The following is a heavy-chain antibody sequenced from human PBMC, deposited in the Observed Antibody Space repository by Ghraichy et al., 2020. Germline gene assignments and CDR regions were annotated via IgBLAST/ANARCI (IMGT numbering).Heavy chain of an antibody. V-gene: IGHV3-30*04. CDR2: ISSDGNKK. CDR3: AYKDGYDYQLSAFDI. J-gene: IGHJ3*02. Sequence: GGSLRLSCAASGLTFSSYAMHWVRQAPGKGLEWVAVISSDGNKKYHADSVKGRFTISRDNSKNTLYLQMNGLSAEDTAVYYCAYKDGYDYQLSAFDIWGQGTMVTVSS. D-gene: IGHD5-24*01. CDR1: GLTFSSYA.